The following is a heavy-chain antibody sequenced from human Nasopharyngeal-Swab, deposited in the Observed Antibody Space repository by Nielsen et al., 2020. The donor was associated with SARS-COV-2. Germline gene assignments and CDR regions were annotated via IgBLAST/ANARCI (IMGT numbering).Heavy chain of an antibody. D-gene: IGHD6-25*01. J-gene: IGHJ3*02. CDR3: ARSVGAASEDALEM. V-gene: IGHV4-34*01. CDR1: GGSFSGYY. CDR2: INNGGST. Sequence: SETLSLTCVVPGGSFSGYYWNWIRQPPGKGLEWIGEINNGGSTNYNPSLRSRVTISLDKSANNFSLKLKSVTAADTAVYYCARSVGAASEDALEMWGQGTVVTVSS.